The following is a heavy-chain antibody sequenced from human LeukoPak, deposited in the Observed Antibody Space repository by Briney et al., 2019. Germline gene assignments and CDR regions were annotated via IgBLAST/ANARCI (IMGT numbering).Heavy chain of an antibody. J-gene: IGHJ4*02. CDR3: AKSHLPNTYSGTYYCDY. V-gene: IGHV3-30*02. Sequence: PGGSLRLSCAASGFTFSYYGMHWVCQAPGKGLEWVAFIRYDETKTYFGDSVKGRFSISRDNSKNTVYLQMNSLRAEDTAMYYCAKSHLPNTYSGTYYCDYWGQGTLVTVSS. D-gene: IGHD1-26*01. CDR1: GFTFSYYG. CDR2: IRYDETKT.